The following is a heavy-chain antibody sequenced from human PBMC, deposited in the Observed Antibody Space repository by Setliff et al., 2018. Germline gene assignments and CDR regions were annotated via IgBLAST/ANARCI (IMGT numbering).Heavy chain of an antibody. Sequence: SETLSLTCAIYGGSFSGYYWSWIRQPPGKGLEWIGEINNSGRTNYNPSLKSRVTISVDTSKNQFSLKLTSVTAADTAVYYCARAISGWYSAHYYYMDVWGKGTTVTVSS. V-gene: IGHV4-34*01. CDR3: ARAISGWYSAHYYYMDV. CDR1: GGSFSGYY. CDR2: INNSGRT. D-gene: IGHD6-19*01. J-gene: IGHJ6*03.